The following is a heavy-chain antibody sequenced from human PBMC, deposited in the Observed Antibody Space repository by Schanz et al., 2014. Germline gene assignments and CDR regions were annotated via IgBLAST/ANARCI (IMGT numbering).Heavy chain of an antibody. CDR3: ARELRLEYYFDY. Sequence: QVQLLQSGAEVKKPGASVKVSCKASGYTFTGYYMHWVRQAPGQGLEWMGRINPNSGGTNYAQKFQGRVIMTRDTSISTAYMELSSLRSDDTAVYYCARELRLEYYFDYWGQGTQVTVSS. CDR2: INPNSGGT. CDR1: GYTFTGYY. D-gene: IGHD4-17*01. V-gene: IGHV1-2*02. J-gene: IGHJ4*02.